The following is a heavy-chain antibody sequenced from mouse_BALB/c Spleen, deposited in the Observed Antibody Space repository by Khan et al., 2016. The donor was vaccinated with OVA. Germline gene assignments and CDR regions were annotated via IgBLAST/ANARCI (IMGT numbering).Heavy chain of an antibody. J-gene: IGHJ3*01. CDR3: ARGGGGDRFLY. Sequence: QVQLQQSGAELVRPGVSVKISCKGSGYKFTDFTMHWVKQSHAMSLEWIGVISTYYGDVNYNQKFKDKATMTVDKSSNTAYMELTRLTSEDSAIFYCARGGGGDRFLYWGQGTLVTVSA. CDR2: ISTYYGDV. CDR1: GYKFTDFT. V-gene: IGHV1S137*01.